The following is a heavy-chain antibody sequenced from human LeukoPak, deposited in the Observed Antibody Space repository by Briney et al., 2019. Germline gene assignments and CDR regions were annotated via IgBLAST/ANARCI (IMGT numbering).Heavy chain of an antibody. Sequence: GASVKVSCKASGYTFTDYYMHWVRQAPGQGLEWMGWINPNSGDTNYAQKFQGRVTMTTDTSISTAYMELSRLRSDDTALYYCARVNHGSGSFPYWGQGTLVTVSS. CDR1: GYTFTDYY. CDR3: ARVNHGSGSFPY. J-gene: IGHJ4*02. D-gene: IGHD3-10*01. CDR2: INPNSGDT. V-gene: IGHV1-2*02.